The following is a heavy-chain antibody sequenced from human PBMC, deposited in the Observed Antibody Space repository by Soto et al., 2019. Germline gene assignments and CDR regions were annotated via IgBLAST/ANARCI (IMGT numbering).Heavy chain of an antibody. Sequence: EVQLVESGGGVVQPGGSLRLSCAASGFTIGDYWMSWVRQAPGKGLEWVANIKQDGSEKYYVDSVKGRFTISRDSAKNSLYLQINSLRGDNTAVYYCARTIVVVVPDNFDHWGQGTLVTVSS. CDR2: IKQDGSEK. CDR3: ARTIVVVVPDNFDH. CDR1: GFTIGDYW. V-gene: IGHV3-7*01. J-gene: IGHJ4*02. D-gene: IGHD3-22*01.